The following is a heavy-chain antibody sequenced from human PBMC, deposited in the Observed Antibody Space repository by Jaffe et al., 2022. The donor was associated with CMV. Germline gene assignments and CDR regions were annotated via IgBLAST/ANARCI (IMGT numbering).Heavy chain of an antibody. CDR1: GFTFSSYA. CDR2: ISGSGGST. Sequence: EVQLLESGGGLVQPGGSLRLSCAASGFTFSSYAMSWVRQAPGKGLEWVSAISGSGGSTYYADSVKGRFTISRDNSKNTLYLQMNSLRAEDTAVYYCAKIPVLRYFDWSIYFQHWGQGTLVTVSS. CDR3: AKIPVLRYFDWSIYFQH. J-gene: IGHJ1*01. D-gene: IGHD3-9*01. V-gene: IGHV3-23*01.